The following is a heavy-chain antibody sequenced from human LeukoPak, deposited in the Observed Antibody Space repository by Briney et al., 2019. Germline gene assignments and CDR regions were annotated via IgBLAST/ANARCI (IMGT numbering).Heavy chain of an antibody. CDR3: AKGGGDYLIYYGMDV. CDR1: GFTFSSYA. Sequence: GGSLRLSCAASGFTFSSYAMSWVRQAPGKGPEWVSGVSGSGGSTYYADSVKGRFTISRDNSKNTLYLQMNTLRAEDTAVYYCAKGGGDYLIYYGMDVWGQGTTVTVSS. V-gene: IGHV3-23*01. CDR2: VSGSGGST. J-gene: IGHJ6*02. D-gene: IGHD4-17*01.